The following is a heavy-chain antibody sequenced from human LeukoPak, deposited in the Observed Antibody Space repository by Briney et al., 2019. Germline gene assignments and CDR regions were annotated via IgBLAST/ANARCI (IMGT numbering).Heavy chain of an antibody. CDR1: GFTFSSYA. Sequence: PGRSLRLSCAASGFTFSSYAMHWVRQAPGKGLEWVAVISYDGSNKYYADSVKGRFTISRDNSKNTLYLRMNSLRAEDTAVYYCARDGLRYCSGGSCYYFDYWGQGTLVTVSS. CDR3: ARDGLRYCSGGSCYYFDY. J-gene: IGHJ4*02. CDR2: ISYDGSNK. D-gene: IGHD2-15*01. V-gene: IGHV3-30*04.